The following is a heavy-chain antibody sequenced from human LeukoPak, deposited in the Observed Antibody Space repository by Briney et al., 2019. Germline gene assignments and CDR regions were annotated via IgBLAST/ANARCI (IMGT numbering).Heavy chain of an antibody. CDR3: ARDARVGYSSSWYYYMDV. CDR2: INPNSGGT. CDR1: GYTFTGYY. V-gene: IGHV1-2*06. Sequence: ASVKVSCKASGYTFTGYYMHWARQAPGQGLEWMGRINPNSGGTNYAQKFQGRVTMTRDTSISTAYMELSRLRSDDTAVYYCARDARVGYSSSWYYYMDVWGKGTTVTVSS. J-gene: IGHJ6*03. D-gene: IGHD6-13*01.